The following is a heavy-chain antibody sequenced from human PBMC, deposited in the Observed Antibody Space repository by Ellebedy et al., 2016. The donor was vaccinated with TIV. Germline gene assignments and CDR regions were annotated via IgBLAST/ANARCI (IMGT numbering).Heavy chain of an antibody. CDR1: GYTFTTYG. D-gene: IGHD3-10*01. CDR2: INVGNGNT. CDR3: ARETYGSGSYESSFQH. Sequence: ASVKVSCKASGYTFTTYGIYWVRQAPGQRLEWMGRINVGNGNTKYSQKFQGRVTITRDTFASTVYMELSSLRSEDTAVYYCARETYGSGSYESSFQHWGQGTLVTVSS. J-gene: IGHJ1*01. V-gene: IGHV1-3*01.